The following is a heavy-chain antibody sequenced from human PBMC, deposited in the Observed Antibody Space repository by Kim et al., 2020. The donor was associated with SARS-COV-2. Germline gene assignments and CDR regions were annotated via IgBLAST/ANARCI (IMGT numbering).Heavy chain of an antibody. J-gene: IGHJ5*01. V-gene: IGHV4-61*01. CDR1: TGSISSGSYY. Sequence: SETLSLTCTVSTGSISSGSYYWSWLRQAPGKGLEFIGYIYYLGDTNYNPLLKSRVTMSVDTSNNQFSLKLTSVTAEDTGMFFCARRSVAGAGWFDSWGPGGLVTVSS. CDR2: IYYLGDT. D-gene: IGHD6-19*01. CDR3: ARRSVAGAGWFDS.